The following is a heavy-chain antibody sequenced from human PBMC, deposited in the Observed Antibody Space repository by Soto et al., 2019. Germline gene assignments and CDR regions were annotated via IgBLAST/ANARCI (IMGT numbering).Heavy chain of an antibody. CDR1: GGSLRSSNW. J-gene: IGHJ4*02. V-gene: IGHV4-4*02. CDR3: ARGMTPPGAPAWYYFDS. D-gene: IGHD2-8*02. CDR2: IYHSGST. Sequence: PSGTLSLTCAVSGGSLRSSNWWSLVRQPPGEGLEWIGEIYHSGSTNYNPSLKSRVTISVDKSKNQFSLKLSSVTAADTALYYCARGMTPPGAPAWYYFDSWGQGTLVTVSS.